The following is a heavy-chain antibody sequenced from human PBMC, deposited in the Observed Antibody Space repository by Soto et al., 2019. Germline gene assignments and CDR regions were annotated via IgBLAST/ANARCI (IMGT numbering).Heavy chain of an antibody. CDR1: GFTFSSYA. V-gene: IGHV3-30-3*01. CDR3: ARDDGITIFGVVIPYYYYGMDV. D-gene: IGHD3-3*01. J-gene: IGHJ6*02. Sequence: GGSLRLSCAASGFTFSSYAMHWVRQAPGKGLEWVAVISYDGSNKYYADSVKGRFTISRDNSKNTLYLQMNSLRAEDTAVYYCARDDGITIFGVVIPYYYYGMDVWGQGTTVTV. CDR2: ISYDGSNK.